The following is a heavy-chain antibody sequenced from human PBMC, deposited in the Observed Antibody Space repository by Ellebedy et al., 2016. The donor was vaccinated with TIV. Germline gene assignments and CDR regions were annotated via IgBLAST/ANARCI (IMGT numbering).Heavy chain of an antibody. V-gene: IGHV3-74*01. D-gene: IGHD3-22*01. CDR2: VSSDVTGP. CDR1: GFSLSTYW. Sequence: GESLKISCVASGFSLSTYWMHWVRQVPGKGLEWVSRVSSDVTGPTYADSVMGRFIISRDNAKSTVYLQMFSLRPEDTAVYYCARGVLNSGYHSDYWGRGTLVTVSS. J-gene: IGHJ4*02. CDR3: ARGVLNSGYHSDY.